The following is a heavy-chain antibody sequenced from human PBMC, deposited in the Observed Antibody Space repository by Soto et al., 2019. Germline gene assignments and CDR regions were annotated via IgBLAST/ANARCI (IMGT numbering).Heavy chain of an antibody. CDR2: INHSGNN. J-gene: IGHJ3*02. Sequence: QLQQWGAGLLKPSETQSLTCVVSGGSFSTYYYNWIRQSPGKGLEWIGEINHSGNNNYSPSLKSRVTMSLDTSKNQFSLKLTSVTAADTAVYYCARGGSNDWQVALDIWGQGTMVTVSS. CDR1: GGSFSTYY. V-gene: IGHV4-34*01. CDR3: ARGGSNDWQVALDI. D-gene: IGHD3-9*01.